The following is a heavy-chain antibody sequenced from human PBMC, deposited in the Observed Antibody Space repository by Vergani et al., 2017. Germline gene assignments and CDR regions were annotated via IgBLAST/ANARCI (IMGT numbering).Heavy chain of an antibody. V-gene: IGHV4-34*01. CDR3: ASNGYYCLDY. CDR2: INHSGST. D-gene: IGHD3-22*01. Sequence: QVQLQQLGAGLLKPSETLSLTFAVYGGSFSGYYWSWIRQPPGKGLEWIGEINHSGSTNYNPSLKSRVTISVDKSKNQFSLKLSSVTAADTPVYYCASNGYYCLDYWGRGTLVTVSS. J-gene: IGHJ4*02. CDR1: GGSFSGYY.